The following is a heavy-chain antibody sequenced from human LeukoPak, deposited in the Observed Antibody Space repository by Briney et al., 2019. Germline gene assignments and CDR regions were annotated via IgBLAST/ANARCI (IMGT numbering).Heavy chain of an antibody. CDR1: GYTFTSYY. V-gene: IGHV1-46*01. Sequence: ASVKVSCKASGYTFTSYYMHWVRQAPGQGLEWTGIINPSGGSTSYAQKFQGRVTMTRDTSTSTVYMELSSLRSEDTAVYYCAREGYDSSGYPPFQHWGQGTLVTVSS. D-gene: IGHD3-22*01. CDR3: AREGYDSSGYPPFQH. J-gene: IGHJ1*01. CDR2: INPSGGST.